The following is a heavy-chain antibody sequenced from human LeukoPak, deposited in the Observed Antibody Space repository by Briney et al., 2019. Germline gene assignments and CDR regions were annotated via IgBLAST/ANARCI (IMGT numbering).Heavy chain of an antibody. CDR3: ARDLYYDILTGWAYYYGMDV. J-gene: IGHJ6*02. Sequence: GASVRVSCKASGYTFTSYGISWVRQAPGQGLEWMAWISAYNGNTNYAQKLQGRFTMTTDTATSTAYMELRSLRSDDTAVYYCARDLYYDILTGWAYYYGMDVWGQGTTVTVSS. CDR1: GYTFTSYG. D-gene: IGHD3-9*01. V-gene: IGHV1-18*01. CDR2: ISAYNGNT.